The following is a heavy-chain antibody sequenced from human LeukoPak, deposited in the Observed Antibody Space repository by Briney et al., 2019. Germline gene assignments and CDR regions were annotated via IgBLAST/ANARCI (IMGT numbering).Heavy chain of an antibody. Sequence: PGGSLRLSCTASGFTFRSYWMHWVRQAPGKGLEWVSGISWNSGSIGYADSVKGRFTISRDNAKNSLYLQMNSLRAEDTALYYCAKEPYGSIYYGMDVWGQGTTVTVSS. CDR3: AKEPYGSIYYGMDV. V-gene: IGHV3-9*01. D-gene: IGHD3-10*01. CDR1: GFTFRSYW. J-gene: IGHJ6*02. CDR2: ISWNSGSI.